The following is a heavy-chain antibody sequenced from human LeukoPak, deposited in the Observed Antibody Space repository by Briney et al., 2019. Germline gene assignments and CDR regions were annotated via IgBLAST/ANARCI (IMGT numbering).Heavy chain of an antibody. D-gene: IGHD4/OR15-4a*01. Sequence: PGGSLRLSCAASGFTFSSYSMNWVRQAPGKGLEWVSSISSSSSYIYYADSAKGRFTISRDNAKNSLYLQMNSLRAEDTAVYYCARDKANAFDIWGQGTMVTVSS. CDR1: GFTFSSYS. CDR2: ISSSSSYI. J-gene: IGHJ3*02. CDR3: ARDKANAFDI. V-gene: IGHV3-21*01.